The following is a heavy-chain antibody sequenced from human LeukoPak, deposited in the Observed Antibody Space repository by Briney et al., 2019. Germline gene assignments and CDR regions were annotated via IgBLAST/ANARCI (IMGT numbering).Heavy chain of an antibody. V-gene: IGHV4-4*07. CDR1: GGSINNYY. CDR2: FYATGDT. J-gene: IGHJ6*03. CDR3: GRERTIRKPFYSYYYIDV. D-gene: IGHD2-21*01. Sequence: PSETLSLTCTVSGGSINNYYWNWIRQPAGKGLEWIGRFYATGDTKNNPSLKRRVTMSGDTSNNQFSLKLSSVTAADTAVYYCGRERTIRKPFYSYYYIDVWGKGTTVTVSS.